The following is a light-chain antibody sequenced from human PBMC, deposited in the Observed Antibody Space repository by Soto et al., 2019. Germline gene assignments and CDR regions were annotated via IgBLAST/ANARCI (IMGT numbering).Light chain of an antibody. V-gene: IGKV4-1*01. J-gene: IGKJ4*01. Sequence: DIVMTQSPDSLAVSLGERATINCKSSQSLLYSSNNKNYLAWYQQRPGHPPRLLIYSGSGFGTEFTLTIDSLRAEDVAVYYCQQYYDTPLTFGAGTRVEIK. CDR3: QQYYDTPLT. CDR1: QSLLYSSNNKNY.